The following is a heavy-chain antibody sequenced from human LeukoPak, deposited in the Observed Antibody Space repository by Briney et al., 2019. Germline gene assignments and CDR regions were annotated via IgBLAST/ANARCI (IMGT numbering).Heavy chain of an antibody. CDR3: AREMATKSDAFDI. V-gene: IGHV3-33*01. CDR2: MWYEGIHN. J-gene: IGHJ3*02. CDR1: GLHFRNYV. D-gene: IGHD5-12*01. Sequence: GGSLRLSCGPCGLHFRNYVIHWVRQAPAQGGAWVAVMWYEGIHNYYGDSVMDRFTIYRHKSKNTLYLQTNSLRDEDTSVYYCAREMATKSDAFDIWGQGTMVTVSS.